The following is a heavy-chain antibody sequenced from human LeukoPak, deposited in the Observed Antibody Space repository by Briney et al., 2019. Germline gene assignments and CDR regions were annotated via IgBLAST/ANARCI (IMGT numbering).Heavy chain of an antibody. Sequence: PGGSLRLSCSASGFTFSSYVMSWVRQAPGKGLEWVSTIRGSDGGTYYADSVKGRFTISRDNSKNTLYLQMSSLRAGDTALYYCARATKKHSSISYLYYWSQGSLVTVSS. CDR1: GFTFSSYV. D-gene: IGHD6-13*01. J-gene: IGHJ4*02. CDR2: IRGSDGGT. V-gene: IGHV3-23*01. CDR3: ARATKKHSSISYLYY.